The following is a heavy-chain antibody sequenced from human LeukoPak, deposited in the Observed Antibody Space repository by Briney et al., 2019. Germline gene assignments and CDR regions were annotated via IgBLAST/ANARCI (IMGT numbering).Heavy chain of an antibody. CDR1: GFTFSGSA. CDR2: IRSKANSYAT. J-gene: IGHJ4*02. CDR3: AKVFRIFRDDFPAFDY. D-gene: IGHD3-3*01. V-gene: IGHV3-73*01. Sequence: GGSLRLSCAASGFTFSGSAMHWVRQASGKGLEWVGRIRSKANSYATAYAASVKGRFTISRDDSKNTAYLQMNSLKTEDTAVYYCAKVFRIFRDDFPAFDYWGQGTLVTVSS.